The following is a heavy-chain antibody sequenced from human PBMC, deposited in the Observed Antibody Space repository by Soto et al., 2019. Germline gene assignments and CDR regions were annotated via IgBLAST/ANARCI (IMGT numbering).Heavy chain of an antibody. D-gene: IGHD1-26*01. CDR1: GYTFTGYY. J-gene: IGHJ4*02. CDR3: ATSRGGLQPFDY. CDR2: INPNSGGT. V-gene: IGHV1-2*02. Sequence: ASVKVSCKASGYTFTGYYMHWVRQAPGQGLEWMGWINPNSGGTNYAQKFQGRVTMTRDTSISTAYMELSRLRSDDTTVYYCATSRGGLQPFDYWGQGTLVTVSS.